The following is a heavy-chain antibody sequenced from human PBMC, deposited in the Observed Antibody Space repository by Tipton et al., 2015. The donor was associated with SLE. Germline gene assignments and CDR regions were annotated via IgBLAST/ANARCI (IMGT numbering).Heavy chain of an antibody. CDR3: ARVRSGWYAVY. D-gene: IGHD6-19*01. J-gene: IGHJ4*02. Sequence: TLSLTCTVSGGSVSSSGYSWSWIRQPPGKGLQWIGYISYSGSTYYNPSLKSRVTISVDTSKNQFSLKLSSVTAADTAVYYCARVRSGWYAVYWGQGTLVTVSS. CDR1: GGSVSSSGYS. CDR2: ISYSGST. V-gene: IGHV4-30-2*05.